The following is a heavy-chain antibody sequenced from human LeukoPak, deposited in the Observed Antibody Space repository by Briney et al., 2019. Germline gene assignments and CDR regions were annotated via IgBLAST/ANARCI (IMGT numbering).Heavy chain of an antibody. CDR1: GFTFSSYG. CDR2: IRYDGSNK. D-gene: IGHD6-13*01. Sequence: GGSLRLSCAASGFTFSSYGMHWVRQAPGKGLEWVAFIRYDGSNKYYADSVKGRFTISRDNSKNTLYLQMNSLRAEDTAVYYCAKDRVAAAPIYYYMDVWGKGTTVTVSS. J-gene: IGHJ6*03. V-gene: IGHV3-30*02. CDR3: AKDRVAAAPIYYYMDV.